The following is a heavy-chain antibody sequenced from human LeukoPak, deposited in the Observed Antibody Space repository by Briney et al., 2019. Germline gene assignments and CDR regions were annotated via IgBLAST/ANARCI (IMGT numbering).Heavy chain of an antibody. CDR2: IYTSGST. V-gene: IGHV4-4*07. D-gene: IGHD2-2*01. CDR1: GGSISSYY. Sequence: PSETLSLTCTVSGGSISSYYWSWIRQPAGKGLERIGRIYTSGSTNYNPSLKSRVTMSVDTSKNQFSLKLSSVTAADTAVYYCARDRGVVPAAMRGLPYNWFDPWGQGTLVTVSS. CDR3: ARDRGVVPAAMRGLPYNWFDP. J-gene: IGHJ5*02.